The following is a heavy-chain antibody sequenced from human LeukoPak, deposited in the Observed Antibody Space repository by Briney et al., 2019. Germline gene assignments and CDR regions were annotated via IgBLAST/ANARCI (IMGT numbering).Heavy chain of an antibody. V-gene: IGHV3-7*01. Sequence: GGSLRLSCAASGFTFSSYWMSWVRQPPGQGLEWVANIKQDGSEIYYVDSVKGRFTISRDNAKNSLYLQMNSLRAEDTAVYYCIVSASARGGGDYWGQGTLVTVSS. CDR2: IKQDGSEI. D-gene: IGHD2-15*01. CDR3: IVSASARGGGDY. CDR1: GFTFSSYW. J-gene: IGHJ4*02.